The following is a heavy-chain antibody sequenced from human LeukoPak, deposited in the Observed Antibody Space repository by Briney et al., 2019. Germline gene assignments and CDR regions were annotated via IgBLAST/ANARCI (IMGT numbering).Heavy chain of an antibody. Sequence: GGSLRLSCVVSGFTVSNNYMSWVRQAPRKGLEWVSLIYSGGSTYYADSVKGRFTISRDNSKNTVYLQMNSLRAEDTAVYYCARDLHYSSGWYVYYYYGMDVWGQGTTVTVSS. CDR3: ARDLHYSSGWYVYYYYGMDV. V-gene: IGHV3-66*01. CDR2: IYSGGST. J-gene: IGHJ6*02. CDR1: GFTVSNNY. D-gene: IGHD6-19*01.